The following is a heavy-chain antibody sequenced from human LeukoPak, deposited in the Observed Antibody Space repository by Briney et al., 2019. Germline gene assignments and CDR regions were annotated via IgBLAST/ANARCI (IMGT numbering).Heavy chain of an antibody. J-gene: IGHJ4*02. CDR3: VRDPDDDFWSGPFDY. D-gene: IGHD3-3*01. Sequence: SVKVSCKASGGTFSSYAISWVRQAPGQGLEWMGRIIPIFGTANYAQKFQGRVTITTDGSTSTAYMELSSLRSEDTAVYYCVRDPDDDFWSGPFDYWGQGTLVTVSS. CDR1: GGTFSSYA. V-gene: IGHV1-69*05. CDR2: IIPIFGTA.